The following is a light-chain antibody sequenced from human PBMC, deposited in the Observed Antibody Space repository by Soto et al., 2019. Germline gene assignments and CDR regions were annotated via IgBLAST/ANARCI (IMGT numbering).Light chain of an antibody. CDR2: GAS. J-gene: IGKJ1*01. Sequence: AIQMTQSPSSLSASVGDRVTITCRANQDIRSDLGWYQQKPGRAPQVLIYGASYLQSGVPSRFSGYGSDTDFTLTITNLQPEDFATYYCLQDYTYPRTFGQGTRVEIK. CDR1: QDIRSD. V-gene: IGKV1-6*01. CDR3: LQDYTYPRT.